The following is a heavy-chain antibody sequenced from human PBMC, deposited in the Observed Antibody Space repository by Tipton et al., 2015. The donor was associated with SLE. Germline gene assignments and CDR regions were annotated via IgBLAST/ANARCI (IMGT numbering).Heavy chain of an antibody. V-gene: IGHV4-38-2*01. CDR3: ARGLQDAGAGTCDY. D-gene: IGHD6-13*01. Sequence: TLSLTCAVSGYSISSEYYWGWIRQSPGKGLEWIGSIYHGGNTYYNPSLKSRVTVSVDTSKNQFSLKLTSVTAADTAVYYCARGLQDAGAGTCDYWGQGALVIVSS. CDR2: IYHGGNT. CDR1: GYSISSEYY. J-gene: IGHJ4*02.